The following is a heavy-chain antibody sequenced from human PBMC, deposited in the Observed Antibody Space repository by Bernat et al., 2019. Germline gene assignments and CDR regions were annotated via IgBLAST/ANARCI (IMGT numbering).Heavy chain of an antibody. CDR1: GYTFTSYD. V-gene: IGHV1-8*01. CDR3: ARDLAVAGNRNDY. J-gene: IGHJ4*02. D-gene: IGHD6-19*01. CDR2: MNPNSGNT. Sequence: QMQRVQSGADVEKARASVKVSGKASGYTFTSYDINWVRQATGQGLEWMGWMNPNSGNTGYAQKFQGRVTMTRNTSISTAYMELSSLRSEDTDVYYCARDLAVAGNRNDYWGKGTLVTV.